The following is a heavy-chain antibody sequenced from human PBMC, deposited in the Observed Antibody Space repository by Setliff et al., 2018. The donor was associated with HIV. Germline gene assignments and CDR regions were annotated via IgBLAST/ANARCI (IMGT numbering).Heavy chain of an antibody. J-gene: IGHJ6*03. CDR1: GFRFSDYW. CDR2: IKQDGSEK. Sequence: PGGSLRLSCGASGFRFSDYWMTWVRQAPGRGLESVANIKQDGSEKFYVDSVKGRFTISRDNAKNSLSLQMNSLRDDDTAVYYCAGESGYTGGWGYGATYNYYMDVWGKGTTVTVSS. V-gene: IGHV3-7*03. CDR3: AGESGYTGGWGYGATYNYYMDV. D-gene: IGHD6-19*01.